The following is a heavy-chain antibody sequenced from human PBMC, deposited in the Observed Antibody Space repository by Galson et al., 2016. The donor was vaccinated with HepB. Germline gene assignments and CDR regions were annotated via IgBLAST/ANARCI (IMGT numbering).Heavy chain of an antibody. CDR3: ARDVRDFSGSGTTD. J-gene: IGHJ4*02. CDR2: VYDNGTT. Sequence: LSLTCIVSGGSVSGDGYYWNWIRQHPGKGLEWIGYVYDNGTTHYNPSLKSRVIMSKDTSLNHVSLKLRSVTAADTAVYYCARDVRDFSGSGTTDWGQGTLVTVSS. V-gene: IGHV4-31*03. CDR1: GGSVSGDGYY. D-gene: IGHD3-3*01.